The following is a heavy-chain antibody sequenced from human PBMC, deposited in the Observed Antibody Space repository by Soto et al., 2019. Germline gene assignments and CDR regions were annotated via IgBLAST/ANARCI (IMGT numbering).Heavy chain of an antibody. V-gene: IGHV3-30-3*01. D-gene: IGHD3-22*01. CDR1: GFTFSSYA. Sequence: PGGSLRLSCAASGFTFSSYAMHWVRQAPGKGLEWVAVISYDGSDKYYADSVKGRFTISRDNSKNTLYLQMNSLRAEDTAVYYCARSYYDSSGYGLVVGDWFDYWGQGTLVTVSS. CDR3: ARSYYDSSGYGLVVGDWFDY. CDR2: ISYDGSDK. J-gene: IGHJ4*02.